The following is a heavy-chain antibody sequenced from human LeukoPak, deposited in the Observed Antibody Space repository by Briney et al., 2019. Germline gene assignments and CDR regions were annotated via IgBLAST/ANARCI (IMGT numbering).Heavy chain of an antibody. CDR3: ARESLSYDSSGYYYERGAFDI. V-gene: IGHV3-66*01. J-gene: IGHJ3*02. CDR1: GFTVSSNY. Sequence: HPGGSLRLSCAASGFTVSSNYMSWVRQAPGKGLEWVSVIYSGGSTYYADSVKGRFTISRDNSKNTLYLQMNSLRAEDTAVYYCARESLSYDSSGYYYERGAFDIWGQGTMVTVSS. CDR2: IYSGGST. D-gene: IGHD3-22*01.